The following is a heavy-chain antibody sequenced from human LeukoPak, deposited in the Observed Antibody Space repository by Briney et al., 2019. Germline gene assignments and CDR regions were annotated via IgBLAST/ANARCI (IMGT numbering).Heavy chain of an antibody. J-gene: IGHJ4*02. V-gene: IGHV3-11*06. Sequence: KTGGSLRLSCAASGFPFIDYSMNWVRQAPGKGLEWISYIGISSGNTKYADAVKGRFTISRDYAKNSLYLQMNSLRVEDAAVYFCARDHNYAFDNWGQGTLVTVSS. D-gene: IGHD1-1*01. CDR3: ARDHNYAFDN. CDR2: IGISSGNT. CDR1: GFPFIDYS.